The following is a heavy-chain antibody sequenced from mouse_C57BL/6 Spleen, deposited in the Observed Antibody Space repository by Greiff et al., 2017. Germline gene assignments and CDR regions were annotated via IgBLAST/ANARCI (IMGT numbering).Heavy chain of an antibody. CDR2: IDPENGAT. CDR3: TTSHWGYFDV. V-gene: IGHV14-4*01. J-gene: IGHJ1*03. Sequence: VQLQQSGAELVRPGASVKLSCTASGFNIKDDYMHWVKQRPEQGLEWIGWIDPENGATEYASKFQGKATITADTSSNTAYLQLSSLTSEDTAVYYCTTSHWGYFDVWGTGTTVTVSS. CDR1: GFNIKDDY. D-gene: IGHD4-1*01.